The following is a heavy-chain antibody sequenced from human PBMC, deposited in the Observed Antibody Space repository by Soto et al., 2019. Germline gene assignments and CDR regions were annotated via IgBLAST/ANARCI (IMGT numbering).Heavy chain of an antibody. CDR1: GYSFTSYW. V-gene: IGHV5-10-1*01. CDR2: IDPSDSYT. Sequence: GESLKISCNGSGYSFTSYWISWVRQMPWKGLEWMGRIDPSDSYTNYSPSFQGHVTISADKSISTAYLQWSSLKASDTAMYYCARGTIAARPYYYYYGMDVWGQGTTVTVSS. CDR3: ARGTIAARPYYYYYGMDV. J-gene: IGHJ6*02. D-gene: IGHD6-6*01.